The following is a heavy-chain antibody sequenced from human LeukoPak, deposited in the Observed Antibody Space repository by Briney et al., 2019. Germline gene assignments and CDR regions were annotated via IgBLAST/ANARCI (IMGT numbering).Heavy chain of an antibody. CDR1: GGTFSSYA. J-gene: IGHJ3*02. CDR2: IIPILGIA. D-gene: IGHD3-22*01. CDR3: QYDSSGYYPGAFDI. Sequence: GASVKVSCKASGGTFSSYAISWVRRAPGQGLEWMGGIIPILGIANYAQKCQGRVTITADKSTSTAYMELSSLRSEDTAVYYCQYDSSGYYPGAFDIWGQGTRVTVPS. V-gene: IGHV1-69*10.